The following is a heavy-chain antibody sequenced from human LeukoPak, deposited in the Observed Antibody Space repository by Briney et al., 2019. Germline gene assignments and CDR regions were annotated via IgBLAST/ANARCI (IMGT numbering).Heavy chain of an antibody. D-gene: IGHD3-16*01. CDR3: ARVPSGSYASKYYFDY. CDR1: GGTFSSYA. V-gene: IGHV1-69*04. CDR2: IIPILGIA. Sequence: SVKVSCKASGGTFSSYAISWVRQAPGQGLEWMGRIIPILGIANYAQKFQGRVTITADKSTSTAYMELSSLRSEDTAVYYCARVPSGSYASKYYFDYWGQGTLVTVSS. J-gene: IGHJ4*02.